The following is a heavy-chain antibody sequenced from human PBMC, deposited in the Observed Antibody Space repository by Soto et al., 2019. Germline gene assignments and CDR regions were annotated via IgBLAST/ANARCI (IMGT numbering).Heavy chain of an antibody. J-gene: IGHJ6*02. D-gene: IGHD3-22*01. CDR3: AKGWLYGAGMGV. Sequence: EVQLLESGGGLVQPGGSLRLSGAASGFTFSSYAMSWVRQAPGKGLEWVSSTSGSGGDVYHAGSVKGRFTISRDNSKNTLYLQMNSLRAEDTGIYYCAKGWLYGAGMGVWGQGTTVTVSS. CDR2: TSGSGGDV. CDR1: GFTFSSYA. V-gene: IGHV3-23*01.